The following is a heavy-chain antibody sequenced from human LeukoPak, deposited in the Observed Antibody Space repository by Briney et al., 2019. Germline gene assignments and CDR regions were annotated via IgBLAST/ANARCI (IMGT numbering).Heavy chain of an antibody. V-gene: IGHV3-30-3*01. CDR1: GFTFSSYA. J-gene: IGHJ3*02. CDR3: ARVDDLGTGDCDM. Sequence: GGSLRLSCAASGFTFSSYAMHWVRQAPGKGLEWVAVISYDGSNKYYADSVKGRFTISRDNSKNTLYLQMNSLRAEDTAVYYCARVDDLGTGDCDMWGQGTMVTVSS. D-gene: IGHD2-21*01. CDR2: ISYDGSNK.